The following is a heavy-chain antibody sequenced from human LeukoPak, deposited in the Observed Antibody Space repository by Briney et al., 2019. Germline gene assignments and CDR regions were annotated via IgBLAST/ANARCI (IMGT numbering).Heavy chain of an antibody. J-gene: IGHJ4*02. CDR1: GFTVSSNY. V-gene: IGHV3-66*02. Sequence: GGSLRLSCAASGFTVSSNYMSWVRQAPGKGLEWVSVIYSGGSTYYADSVKGRFTISRDNSKSTLYLQMNSLRAEDTAVYYCARVLTTVVTKYFDYWGQGTLVTVSS. D-gene: IGHD4-23*01. CDR2: IYSGGST. CDR3: ARVLTTVVTKYFDY.